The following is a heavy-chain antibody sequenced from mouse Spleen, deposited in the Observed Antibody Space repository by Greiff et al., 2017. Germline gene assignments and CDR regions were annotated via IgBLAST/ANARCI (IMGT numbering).Heavy chain of an antibody. CDR1: GYTFTSYW. V-gene: IGHV1-64*01. Sequence: VQLQQPGAELVKPGASVKLSCEASGYTFTSYWMHWVKQRPGQGLEWIGMIHPNSGSTNYNEKFKSKATLTVDKSSSTAYMQLSSLTSEDSAVYYCARGIYDGYYGAYWGQGTLVTVSA. CDR2: IHPNSGST. CDR3: ARGIYDGYYGAY. J-gene: IGHJ3*01. D-gene: IGHD2-3*01.